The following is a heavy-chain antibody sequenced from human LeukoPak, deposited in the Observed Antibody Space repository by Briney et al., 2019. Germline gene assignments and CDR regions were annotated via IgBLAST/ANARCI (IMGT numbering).Heavy chain of an antibody. CDR2: IYYRGST. J-gene: IGHJ4*02. CDR3: ARDSFGGVGFFDY. Sequence: TSETLSLTCTVSGGSISSYYWSWIRQPPGKGLEWIGYIYYRGSTNYNPSLKSRVTISVDTSKNQFSLKLSSVTAADTAVYYCARDSFGGVGFFDYWGQGTLVTVSS. CDR1: GGSISSYY. V-gene: IGHV4-59*01. D-gene: IGHD3-16*01.